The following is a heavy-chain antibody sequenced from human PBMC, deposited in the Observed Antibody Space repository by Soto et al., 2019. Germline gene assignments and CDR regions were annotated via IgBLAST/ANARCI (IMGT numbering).Heavy chain of an antibody. J-gene: IGHJ4*02. Sequence: LSLTCAVYGGPFSGYYWSWIRQSPGTGLEWIGEINHSGSTNYNPSLKSRVTISVDTSKNQFSLKLTSVIAADTAVYYCAGGVIYHDSSAYFDSWGQGTLVTVSS. V-gene: IGHV4-34*01. CDR2: INHSGST. CDR3: AGGVIYHDSSAYFDS. D-gene: IGHD3-22*01. CDR1: GGPFSGYY.